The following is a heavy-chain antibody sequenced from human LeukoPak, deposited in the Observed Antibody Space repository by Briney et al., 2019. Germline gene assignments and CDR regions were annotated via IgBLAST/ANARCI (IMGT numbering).Heavy chain of an antibody. V-gene: IGHV3-30*04. CDR2: ISYDGSNK. CDR1: GFTFSSYA. Sequence: QPGRSLRLSCAASGFTFSSYAMHWVRQAPGKGLEWVAVISYDGSNKYYADSVKGRFTISRDNSKNTLYLQMNSLRAEDTAVYYCARDRDRRYFDYRGQGTLVTVSS. J-gene: IGHJ4*02. D-gene: IGHD1-14*01. CDR3: ARDRDRRYFDY.